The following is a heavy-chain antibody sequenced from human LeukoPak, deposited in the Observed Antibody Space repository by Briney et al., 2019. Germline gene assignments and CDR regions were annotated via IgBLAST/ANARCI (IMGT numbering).Heavy chain of an antibody. CDR2: VWDAGTNT. CDR3: TRAPLGGAGPFDF. Sequence: PGGSLRLSCTTSGFTFSNYAMHWVRQAPDKGLECVAAVWDAGTNTHYADSVMGRVTISRDNSKKTVYLQMSSLRAEDTAVYYCTRAPLGGAGPFDFWGQGTLVTVSS. CDR1: GFTFSNYA. J-gene: IGHJ4*02. V-gene: IGHV3-33*01. D-gene: IGHD6-13*01.